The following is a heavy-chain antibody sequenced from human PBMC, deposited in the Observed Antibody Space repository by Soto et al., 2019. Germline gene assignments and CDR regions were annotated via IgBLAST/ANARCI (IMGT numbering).Heavy chain of an antibody. D-gene: IGHD6-6*01. Sequence: PGGSLRLSCAASGFTFSSYAMHWVRQAPGKGLEWVAVISYDGSNKYYADSVKGRFTISRDNSKNTLYLQMNSLRAEDTAVYYCARDVHAARIDLYYYGMDVWGQGTTVTRLL. V-gene: IGHV3-30-3*01. CDR2: ISYDGSNK. CDR1: GFTFSSYA. CDR3: ARDVHAARIDLYYYGMDV. J-gene: IGHJ6*02.